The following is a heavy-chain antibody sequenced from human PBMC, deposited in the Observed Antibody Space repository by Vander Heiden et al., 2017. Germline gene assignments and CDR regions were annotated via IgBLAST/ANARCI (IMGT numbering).Heavy chain of an antibody. J-gene: IGHJ4*02. CDR2: INPSGGTT. CDR1: GYTFTSYY. Sequence: QVQLVQSGAEVKNPGASVKVSCKASGYTFTSYYMYWVRQAPGQGLEWMGIINPSGGTTNYAQNFQGRVTMTRDTSTSTVYMELSSLRSEDTAMYYGARDTVLSGYLTLDYWGQGTLVTVSS. D-gene: IGHD5-12*01. CDR3: ARDTVLSGYLTLDY. V-gene: IGHV1-46*01.